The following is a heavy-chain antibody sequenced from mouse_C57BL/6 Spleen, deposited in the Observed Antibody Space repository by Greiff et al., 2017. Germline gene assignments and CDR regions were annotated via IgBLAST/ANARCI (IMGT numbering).Heavy chain of an antibody. V-gene: IGHV1-15*01. CDR3: TRPYYRAMDY. CDR2: IDPETGGT. D-gene: IGHD2-14*01. Sequence: VQLQQSGAELVRPGASVTLSCKASGYTFTDYEMHWVKQTPVHGLEWIGAIDPETGGTAYNQKFKGKAILTADKSSSTAYMELRSLTSEDSAVYYCTRPYYRAMDYWGQGTSVTVSS. J-gene: IGHJ4*01. CDR1: GYTFTDYE.